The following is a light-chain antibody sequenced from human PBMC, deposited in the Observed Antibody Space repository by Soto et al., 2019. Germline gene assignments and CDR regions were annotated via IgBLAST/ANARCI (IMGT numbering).Light chain of an antibody. CDR1: QSISSSY. J-gene: IGKJ4*01. Sequence: EIVLTQSPCTLSLFPGGGATLSCRASQSISSSYLAWYQHKPGQAPRLLIYGASGRAPGIPDRFSGSGSATDFTLTISSMEPEDSAVYYCQQYGSPPSFGGGTRVEIK. CDR2: GAS. V-gene: IGKV3-20*01. CDR3: QQYGSPPS.